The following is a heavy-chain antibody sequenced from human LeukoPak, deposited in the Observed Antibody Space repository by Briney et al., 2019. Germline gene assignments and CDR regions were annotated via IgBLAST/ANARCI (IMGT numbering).Heavy chain of an antibody. D-gene: IGHD1-26*01. Sequence: SETLSLTCTVSGGSISSRGYYWGWIRQPPGKGLERIASIYYSGSTYYNPSLKSRVTISVDTSKNQLSLKLSSLTAADTAVYYCARHEYSGSYYGLSWFDPWGQGTLVTVSS. CDR3: ARHEYSGSYYGLSWFDP. CDR2: IYYSGST. V-gene: IGHV4-39*01. J-gene: IGHJ5*02. CDR1: GGSISSRGYY.